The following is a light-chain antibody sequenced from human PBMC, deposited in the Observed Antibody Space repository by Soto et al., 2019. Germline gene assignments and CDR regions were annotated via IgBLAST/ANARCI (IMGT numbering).Light chain of an antibody. V-gene: IGKV1-33*01. J-gene: IGKJ4*01. Sequence: DIQMTQSPSSMSASVGDRVTITCQASQDISNFLNWYQQKPGKAPRLMIYDASTLEPGVPSRFSGSGSGTHFTFTISSLQPEDFATYYSQQYCNLPLTFGGGTKVESK. CDR2: DAS. CDR1: QDISNF. CDR3: QQYCNLPLT.